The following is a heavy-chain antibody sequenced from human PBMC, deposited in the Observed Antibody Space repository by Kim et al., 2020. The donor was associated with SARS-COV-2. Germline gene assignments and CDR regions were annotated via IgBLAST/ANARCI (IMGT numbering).Heavy chain of an antibody. CDR2: INGGGSS. Sequence: SETLSLTCAVYGGSLSNYFWSWIRQPPGKGLEWIGEINGGGSSNYHPSLKSRVMMFIETSKKQFSLRLTSVTAADTAVYFCARLAGAGTYYNYYYGLDV. CDR3: ARLAGAGTYYNYYYGLDV. D-gene: IGHD3-10*01. J-gene: IGHJ6*01. CDR1: GGSLSNYF. V-gene: IGHV4-34*01.